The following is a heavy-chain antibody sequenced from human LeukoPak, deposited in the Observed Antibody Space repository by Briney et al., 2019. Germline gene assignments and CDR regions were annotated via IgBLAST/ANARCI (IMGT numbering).Heavy chain of an antibody. CDR1: GYTFIGYY. CDR3: ARESSGGDSHDAFDI. Sequence: ASVKVSCKASGYTFIGYYIHWVRQAPGQGLEWMGWINPNSGGTNYAQKFQGRVTMTRDTSISTAYMELSRLRSDDTAVYYCARESSGGDSHDAFDIWGQGTMVTVSS. J-gene: IGHJ3*02. D-gene: IGHD3-10*01. CDR2: INPNSGGT. V-gene: IGHV1-2*02.